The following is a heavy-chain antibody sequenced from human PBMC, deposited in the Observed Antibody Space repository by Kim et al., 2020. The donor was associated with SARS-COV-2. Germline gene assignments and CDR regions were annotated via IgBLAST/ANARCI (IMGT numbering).Heavy chain of an antibody. Sequence: GKVRFTISRDNSKNTLYLQMNSLRAEDTAVYYCAIPTPSRGYYYYYGMDVWGQGTTVTVSS. CDR3: AIPTPSRGYYYYYGMDV. V-gene: IGHV3-23*01. J-gene: IGHJ6*02.